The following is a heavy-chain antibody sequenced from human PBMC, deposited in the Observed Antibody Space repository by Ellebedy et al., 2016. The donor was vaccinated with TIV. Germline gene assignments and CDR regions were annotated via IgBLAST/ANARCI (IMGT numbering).Heavy chain of an antibody. V-gene: IGHV3-30*03. D-gene: IGHD1-26*01. J-gene: IGHJ4*02. CDR1: GFTFSNYG. CDR2: ISYDGSNK. CDR3: ARDTRLVPLGWELLGDGSFDF. Sequence: GGSLRLSXAASGFTFSNYGMHWVRQAPGKGLEWVAFISYDGSNKYYADSVKGRFTISRDNSKNMLYLQMTSLRAEDTAVYYCARDTRLVPLGWELLGDGSFDFWGQGTLVTVSS.